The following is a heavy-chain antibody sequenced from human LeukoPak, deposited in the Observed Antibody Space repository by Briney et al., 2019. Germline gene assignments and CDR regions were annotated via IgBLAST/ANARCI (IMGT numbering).Heavy chain of an antibody. J-gene: IGHJ4*02. CDR1: GGSISSYY. V-gene: IGHV4-59*01. D-gene: IGHD3-22*01. Sequence: SETLSLTCTVSGGSISSYYWNWIRQPPGKGLEWIGYIYYSGTTNYNPSLKSRVSMSVDTSKNQFSLKLSSVTAADTAVYYCARHPNYYDSSGWVDYWGQGTLVTVSS. CDR3: ARHPNYYDSSGWVDY. CDR2: IYYSGTT.